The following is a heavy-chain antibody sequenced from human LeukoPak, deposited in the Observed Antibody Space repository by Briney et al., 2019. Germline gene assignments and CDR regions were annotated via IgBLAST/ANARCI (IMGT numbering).Heavy chain of an antibody. CDR1: GFTFSDYS. J-gene: IGHJ4*02. CDR2: ISYGISTM. CDR3: ATYTSGSPFY. Sequence: GGSLRLSCAASGFTFSDYSMNWVRQAPGKGLEWVSYISYGISTMFYADSVKGRFTISRDNAKKSLYLQMNSLRAEDTAVYYCATYTSGSPFYWGQGTLVTVSS. D-gene: IGHD3-10*01. V-gene: IGHV3-48*01.